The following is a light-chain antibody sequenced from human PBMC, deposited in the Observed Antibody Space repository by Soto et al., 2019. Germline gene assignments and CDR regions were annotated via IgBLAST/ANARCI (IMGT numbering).Light chain of an antibody. Sequence: DIQMTQSPSTLSASVGGRVTITCRASQSISSWLAWYQQKPGKAPKLLIYDASSLESGVPSRVSGSGSGTEFTLTIDSLQPDDFATYYCQEYKSYSWTFGQGTKVDIK. V-gene: IGKV1-5*01. CDR3: QEYKSYSWT. CDR2: DAS. J-gene: IGKJ1*01. CDR1: QSISSW.